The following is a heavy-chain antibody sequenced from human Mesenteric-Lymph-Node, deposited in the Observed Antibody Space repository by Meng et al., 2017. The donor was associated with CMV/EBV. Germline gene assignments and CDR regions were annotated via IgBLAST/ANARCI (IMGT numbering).Heavy chain of an antibody. CDR3: ARFSATGAYYYGMDV. Sequence: ESLKISCTVSGAAVSRYYWSWIRPPPGKGLEYIAFFYDSANTNYSPSLKSRATMSVDASKSQVSLNLYSVSAADTAVYYCARFSATGAYYYGMDVWGQGTTVTVSS. D-gene: IGHD3-10*01. V-gene: IGHV4-59*02. CDR2: FYDSANT. CDR1: GAAVSRYY. J-gene: IGHJ6*02.